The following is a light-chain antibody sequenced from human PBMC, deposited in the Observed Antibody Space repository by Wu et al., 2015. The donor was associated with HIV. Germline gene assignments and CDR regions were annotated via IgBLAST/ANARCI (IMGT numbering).Light chain of an antibody. V-gene: IGKV3-15*01. CDR2: DAS. Sequence: EIVMTQSPVTLSVSPGERATLSCRASQSVSSKLAWYQQKPGQAPRLLIYDASTRATGIPARFSGSGSGTEFTLTINNVQSEDIAVYFCQQYYDWPPVTFGGGTKVEIK. CDR1: QSVSSK. J-gene: IGKJ4*01. CDR3: QQYYDWPPVT.